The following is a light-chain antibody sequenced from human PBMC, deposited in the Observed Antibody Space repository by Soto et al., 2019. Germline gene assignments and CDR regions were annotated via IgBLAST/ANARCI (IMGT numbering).Light chain of an antibody. Sequence: DIVLTQSPSTLSLSPGERATLSCRASQSVSSIYLAWYQQKPGQAPRLLIYGASTRVTGIPARFSGSGSGTEFTLTISSLQSEDFAVFFCQQYGTSEIIFGQGTRLEI. CDR1: QSVSSIY. V-gene: IGKV3-20*01. J-gene: IGKJ5*01. CDR3: QQYGTSEII. CDR2: GAS.